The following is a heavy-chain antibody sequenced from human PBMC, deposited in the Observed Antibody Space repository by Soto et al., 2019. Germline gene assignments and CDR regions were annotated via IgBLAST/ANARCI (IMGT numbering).Heavy chain of an antibody. D-gene: IGHD3-10*01. CDR1: GFSFCTSGVG. J-gene: IGHJ6*02. CDR2: IYWNGNE. Sequence: QITLRESGPTLVNPTQTLPLTCTFSGFSFCTSGVGVGWFRQPPGQALQWLALIYWNGNERYSPSLNNRLTVTKATSKNQVVLTMASVDPLDTATNYCAHEHSGYYYFMDVWGQGTNVTVSS. V-gene: IGHV2-5*01. CDR3: AHEHSGYYYFMDV.